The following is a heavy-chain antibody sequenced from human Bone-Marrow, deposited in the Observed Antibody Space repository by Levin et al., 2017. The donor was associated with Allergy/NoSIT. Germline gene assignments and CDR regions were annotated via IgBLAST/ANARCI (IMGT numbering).Heavy chain of an antibody. CDR1: GYTFTGYY. V-gene: IGHV1-2*02. CDR2: INPNSGDT. CDR3: ASAVGQDDDSDY. D-gene: IGHD3-16*01. J-gene: IGHJ4*02. Sequence: ASVKVSCKASGYTFTGYYMHWVRQAPGQGLDWMGCINPNSGDTDYAQKFQGRVTMTRDTSISTAYMELSNLRFDDTAVYFCASAVGQDDDSDYWGQGTLVTVSS.